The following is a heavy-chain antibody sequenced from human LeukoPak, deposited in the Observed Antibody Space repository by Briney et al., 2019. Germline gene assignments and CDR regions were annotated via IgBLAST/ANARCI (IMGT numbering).Heavy chain of an antibody. CDR3: ARDTLTMVRGVMRCYYGMDV. CDR1: GGSISSYY. V-gene: IGHV4-59*01. Sequence: KPSETLSLTCTVSGGSISSYYWSWIRQPPGKGLEWIGYIYYSGSTNYNPSLKSRVTISVDTSKNQFSLKLSSVTAADTAVYYSARDTLTMVRGVMRCYYGMDVWGQGTTVTVSS. J-gene: IGHJ6*02. CDR2: IYYSGST. D-gene: IGHD3-10*01.